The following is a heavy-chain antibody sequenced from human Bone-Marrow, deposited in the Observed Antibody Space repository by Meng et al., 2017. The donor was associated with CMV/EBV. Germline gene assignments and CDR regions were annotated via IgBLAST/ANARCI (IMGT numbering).Heavy chain of an antibody. CDR1: GGSFSGYY. Sequence: SETLSLTCAVYGGSFSGYYWTWIRQPPGKGLEWIGEINHSGSTNYNSSLESRVTISVDTSKNQFSLKVSSVTAADTAVYYCARGDEGMIRGVVPVWGQGTTVNVAS. CDR2: INHSGST. J-gene: IGHJ6*02. D-gene: IGHD3-10*01. CDR3: ARGDEGMIRGVVPV. V-gene: IGHV4-34*01.